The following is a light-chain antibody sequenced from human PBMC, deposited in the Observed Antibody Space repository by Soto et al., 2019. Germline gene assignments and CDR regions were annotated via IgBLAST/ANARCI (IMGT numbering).Light chain of an antibody. Sequence: DIQMTQSPSTLSASVGDRVTITCRARQNINRWLAWYQQRPGKAPNLLIHKASTLEVGVPSRFSGSASGTEFTLTINSLQPDDFAVYFCLQYNVYPLSFGGGTKMEIK. CDR2: KAS. V-gene: IGKV1-5*03. J-gene: IGKJ4*01. CDR1: QNINRW. CDR3: LQYNVYPLS.